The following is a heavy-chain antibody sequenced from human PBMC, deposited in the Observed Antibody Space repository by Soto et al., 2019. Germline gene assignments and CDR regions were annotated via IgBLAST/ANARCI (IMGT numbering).Heavy chain of an antibody. CDR2: ISGSGGTT. Sequence: GGSPRLSCVASGFTFENYAMSWVRQAPGKGLEWVSAISGSGGTTYYSDSVKGRFTISRDNSKNTVYLQMNDLRVEDAAEYFCAKDSWAMFWVPAGEHYLMDVWGQGNTVTFS. D-gene: IGHD3-9*01. CDR1: GFTFENYA. CDR3: AKDSWAMFWVPAGEHYLMDV. J-gene: IGHJ6*02. V-gene: IGHV3-23*01.